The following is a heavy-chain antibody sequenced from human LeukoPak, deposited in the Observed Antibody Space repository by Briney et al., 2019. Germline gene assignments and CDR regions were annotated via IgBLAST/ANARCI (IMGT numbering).Heavy chain of an antibody. J-gene: IGHJ4*02. V-gene: IGHV4-59*08. Sequence: PSETLSLTCTVSGGSISNYYWTWIRQPPGKGLEWIGYIYSSGNTNYNPSLNSRVIISLDTSKNQFSLILRSLTAADTAVYYCARRYTASPGERFDYWGQGTLVTVSS. D-gene: IGHD2-2*02. CDR3: ARRYTASPGERFDY. CDR1: GGSISNYY. CDR2: IYSSGNT.